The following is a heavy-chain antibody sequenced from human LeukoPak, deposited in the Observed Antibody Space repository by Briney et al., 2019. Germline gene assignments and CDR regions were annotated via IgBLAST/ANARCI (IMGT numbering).Heavy chain of an antibody. D-gene: IGHD5-18*01. Sequence: KASGGTFSSYAISWVRQAPGQGVEWMGRIIPIFGTANYAQKFQGRVTITTDESTSTAYMELSSLRSEDTAVYYCARAPIQLWSHYFDYWGQGTLVTVSS. CDR3: ARAPIQLWSHYFDY. CDR2: IIPIFGTA. CDR1: GGTFSSYA. V-gene: IGHV1-69*05. J-gene: IGHJ4*02.